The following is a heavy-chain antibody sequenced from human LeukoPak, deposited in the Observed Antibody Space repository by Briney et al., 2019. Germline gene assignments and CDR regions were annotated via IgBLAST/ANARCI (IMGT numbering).Heavy chain of an antibody. V-gene: IGHV4-30-4*08. CDR1: GDSITSGDYY. D-gene: IGHD1-26*01. CDR2: MHYTGIT. CDR3: ARHLSGSSWFDP. J-gene: IGHJ5*02. Sequence: PSQTLSLTCTVSGDSITSGDYYWTWIRQPPGKGLEWVAYMHYTGITYYNSSLKSRLTISVDTSKNQFSLRLSFVTAADTAMYYCARHLSGSSWFDPWGQGTLVTVSS.